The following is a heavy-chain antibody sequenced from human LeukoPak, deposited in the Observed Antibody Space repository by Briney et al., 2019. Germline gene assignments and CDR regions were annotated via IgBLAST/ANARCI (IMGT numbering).Heavy chain of an antibody. CDR1: GYNYLNYD. J-gene: IGHJ6*03. CDR3: ARVPVPAAMGPHVYYYYYMDV. V-gene: IGHV1-8*03. D-gene: IGHD2-2*01. CDR2: MNPNSGNT. Sequence: ASVKVSCKASGYNYLNYDINWVRQAPGQGLEWMGWMNPNSGNTGYAQKFQGRVTITRNTSISTAYMELSSLRSDDTAVYFCARVPVPAAMGPHVYYYYYMDVWGKGTTVTVSS.